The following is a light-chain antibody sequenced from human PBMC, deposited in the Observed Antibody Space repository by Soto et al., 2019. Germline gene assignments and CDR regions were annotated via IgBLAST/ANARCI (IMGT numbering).Light chain of an antibody. CDR1: QSVSSSY. CDR3: QQYGSTPGT. V-gene: IGKV3-20*01. J-gene: IGKJ2*01. Sequence: EIVLTQSPGTLSLSPGERATLSCRASQSVSSSYLAWYQQKPGQAPRLLIYGASSSATGIPDRFSGSGSGTDFTLTISRLEPEDCAGYYCQQYGSTPGTFGQGTKLEIK. CDR2: GAS.